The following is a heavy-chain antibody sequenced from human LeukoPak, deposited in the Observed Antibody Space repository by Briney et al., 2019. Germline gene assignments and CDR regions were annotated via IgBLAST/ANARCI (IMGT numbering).Heavy chain of an antibody. CDR2: ISSDGREK. J-gene: IGHJ4*02. Sequence: GRSLTLSCAVSRLTLSRFAIHWVRHAPGRGREWVAVISSDGREKRHAGSGKGRFTICRDNSQNTPYLQTDSLRAKDTAFMYWGSRIGDPDYWGQGTLVTVSS. V-gene: IGHV3-30*03. CDR3: GSRIGDPDY. CDR1: RLTLSRFA. D-gene: IGHD3-16*01.